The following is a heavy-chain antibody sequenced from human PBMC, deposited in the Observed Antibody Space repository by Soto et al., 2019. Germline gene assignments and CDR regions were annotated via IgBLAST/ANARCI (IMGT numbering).Heavy chain of an antibody. CDR2: ISGGGKTT. Sequence: PGGSLRLSCGASRFRFSDHYMTWIRQAPGKGLEWVSKISGGGKTTYYADSVKGRFTVSRDNAKNSLYLQMTSLRAEDTAVYYCAGDPYYYGSAFWGQGTLVTVSS. CDR1: RFRFSDHY. V-gene: IGHV3-11*01. CDR3: AGDPYYYGSAF. D-gene: IGHD3-10*01. J-gene: IGHJ4*02.